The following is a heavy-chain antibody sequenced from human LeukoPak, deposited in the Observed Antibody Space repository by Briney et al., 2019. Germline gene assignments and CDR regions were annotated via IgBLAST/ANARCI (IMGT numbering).Heavy chain of an antibody. CDR3: ARAGITVTTSDY. J-gene: IGHJ4*02. V-gene: IGHV3-21*01. D-gene: IGHD4-17*01. CDR2: ISSSSSYI. Sequence: PGGSLRLSCAASGFTFSSYSMNWVRQAPGKGLEWVSSISSSSSYIYYADSAKGRFTISRDNAKNSLYLQMNSLRAEDTAVYYCARAGITVTTSDYWGQGTLVTVSS. CDR1: GFTFSSYS.